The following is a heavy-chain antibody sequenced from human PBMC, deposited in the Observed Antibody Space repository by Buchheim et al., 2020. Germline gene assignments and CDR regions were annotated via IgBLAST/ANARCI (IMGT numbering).Heavy chain of an antibody. CDR1: GFTFSSYA. D-gene: IGHD3-22*01. CDR2: ISYDGSNK. V-gene: IGHV3-30*04. J-gene: IGHJ4*02. Sequence: QVQLVESGGGVVQPGRSLRLSCAASGFTFSSYAMHWVRQAPGKGLEWVAVISYDGSNKYYEESVKGRFTIFRDNSKKTMYWQMNSLRAEDTAVYYCARDLRYDSSGYFDYWGQGTL. CDR3: ARDLRYDSSGYFDY.